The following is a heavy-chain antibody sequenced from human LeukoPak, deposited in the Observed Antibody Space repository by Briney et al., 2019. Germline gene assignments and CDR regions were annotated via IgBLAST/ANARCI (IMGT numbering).Heavy chain of an antibody. CDR3: AKGFHSGSFNELDY. J-gene: IGHJ4*02. CDR1: GFTFNNYA. Sequence: GGSLRLSCAASGFTFNNYAMSWVRQAPGKGLEWVSGFAMIDDIIHYVDSVKGRFTISRDNSKNMLYLQMNSLRAEDTAVYYCAKGFHSGSFNELDYWGQGTLVTVSS. D-gene: IGHD1-26*01. V-gene: IGHV3-23*05. CDR2: FAMIDDII.